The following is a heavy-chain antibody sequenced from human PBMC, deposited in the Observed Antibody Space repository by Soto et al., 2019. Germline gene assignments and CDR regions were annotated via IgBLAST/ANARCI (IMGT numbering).Heavy chain of an antibody. D-gene: IGHD3-10*01. Sequence: SGPTLVNPTQTLTLTCTFSGFSLSTSGVGVGWIRQPPGKALEWLALIYWDDDKRYSPSLKSRLTITKDTSKNQVVLTMTNMDPVDTATYCCAHRPEYYYGSGSYYNSAFDIWGQGTMVTVSS. CDR3: AHRPEYYYGSGSYYNSAFDI. CDR2: IYWDDDK. J-gene: IGHJ3*02. CDR1: GFSLSTSGVG. V-gene: IGHV2-5*02.